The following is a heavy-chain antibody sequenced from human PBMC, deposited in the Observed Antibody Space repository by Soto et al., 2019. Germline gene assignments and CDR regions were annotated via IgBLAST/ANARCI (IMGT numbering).Heavy chain of an antibody. CDR3: AKDDPGRYGMDV. V-gene: IGHV3-43*01. CDR2: ISWDGGST. Sequence: EVQLVESGGVVVQPGGSLRLSCAASGFTFDDYTMHWVRQAPGKGLEWVSLISWDGGSTYYADSVKGRFTISRDNSKNSLYLQMNSLRTEDTALYYGAKDDPGRYGMDVWGQGTTVTVSS. CDR1: GFTFDDYT. J-gene: IGHJ6*02.